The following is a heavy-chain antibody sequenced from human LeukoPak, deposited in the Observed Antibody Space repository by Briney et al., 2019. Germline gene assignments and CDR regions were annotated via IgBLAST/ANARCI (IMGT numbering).Heavy chain of an antibody. CDR1: GASISSYY. V-gene: IGHV4-4*07. CDR2: IYTSGST. CDR3: ARDRDNVGVFDP. Sequence: PSETLSLTCTVSGASISSYYWSWIRQPAGKGLEWIGRIYTSGSTNYNPSLKSRVTMSLDTSRNQFSLKLTSVTAADTAMYYCARDRDNVGVFDPWGPGTLVTVSS. D-gene: IGHD1-26*01. J-gene: IGHJ5*02.